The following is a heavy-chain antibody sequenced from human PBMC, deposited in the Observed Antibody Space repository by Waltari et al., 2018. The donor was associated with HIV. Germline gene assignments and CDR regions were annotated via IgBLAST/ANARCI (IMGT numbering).Heavy chain of an antibody. Sequence: QVQLVQSGAEVKKPGSSVKVSCKASGGTFSSYAISWVRQAPGQGLEWMGVIIPSFGTANYAQKFQGRVTITADKSTSTAYMELSSLRSEDTAVYYCASTGRWLQFNYYYGMDVWGQGTTVTVSS. CDR1: GGTFSSYA. V-gene: IGHV1-69*06. CDR2: IIPSFGTA. CDR3: ASTGRWLQFNYYYGMDV. D-gene: IGHD5-12*01. J-gene: IGHJ6*02.